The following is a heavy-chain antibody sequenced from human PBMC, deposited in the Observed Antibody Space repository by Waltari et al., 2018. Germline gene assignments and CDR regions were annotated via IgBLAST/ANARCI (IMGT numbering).Heavy chain of an antibody. D-gene: IGHD3-22*01. Sequence: EVQLLESGGGLVQHGGSLRLSCAASGFTFSDFWMHWVRQAPGAALVWRSRVNGDGSSTTYADSVKGRFTVSRDNARKTMFLQMTSLRAEDTAVYYCARDEDNYYDSSGYIKHWGQGALVTVSS. CDR1: GFTFSDFW. J-gene: IGHJ4*02. CDR2: VNGDGSST. CDR3: ARDEDNYYDSSGYIKH. V-gene: IGHV3-74*01.